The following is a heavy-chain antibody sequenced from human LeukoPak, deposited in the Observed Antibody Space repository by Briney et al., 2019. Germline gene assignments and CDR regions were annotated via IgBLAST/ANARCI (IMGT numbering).Heavy chain of an antibody. CDR3: ARVPSGYTLGYGYYYYYMDV. V-gene: IGHV3-48*04. D-gene: IGHD5-18*01. CDR1: GFTFSDYT. Sequence: GGSLRLAYAVSGFTFSDYTMTWVHQAPGKGLEWLSYISTSSSTIYYADSVKGRFTISRDNTKNALYLQMNSLRAEDTAVYYCARVPSGYTLGYGYYYYYMDVWGKGTTVTVSS. J-gene: IGHJ6*03. CDR2: ISTSSSTI.